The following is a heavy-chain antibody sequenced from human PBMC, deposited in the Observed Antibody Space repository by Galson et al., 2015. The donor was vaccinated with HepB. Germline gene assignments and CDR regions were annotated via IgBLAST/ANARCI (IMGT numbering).Heavy chain of an antibody. CDR3: AREGGDY. Sequence: SLRLSCAASGFTFSNYNMNWVRQAPGKGLEWVSHISSSSSSKYYADSVKGRFTISRDNAKNSLYLQMNSLRAEDTAVYYCAREGGDYWGQGTLVTVSS. CDR1: GFTFSNYN. D-gene: IGHD3-16*01. V-gene: IGHV3-48*01. CDR2: ISSSSSSK. J-gene: IGHJ4*02.